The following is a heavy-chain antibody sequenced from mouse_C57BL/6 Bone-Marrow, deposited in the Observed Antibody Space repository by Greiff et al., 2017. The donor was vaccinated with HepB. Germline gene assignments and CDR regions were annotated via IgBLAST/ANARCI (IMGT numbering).Heavy chain of an antibody. CDR2: IDPSDSYT. Sequence: QVQLQQPGAELVKPGASVKLSCKASGYTFTSYWMQWVKQRPGQGLEWIGEIDPSDSYTNYNQKFKGKATLTVDPSSSTAYMQLSSLTSEDSAVYYCAYDGYSLTEYFDVWGTGTTVTVSS. J-gene: IGHJ1*03. CDR1: GYTFTSYW. CDR3: AYDGYSLTEYFDV. D-gene: IGHD2-3*01. V-gene: IGHV1-50*01.